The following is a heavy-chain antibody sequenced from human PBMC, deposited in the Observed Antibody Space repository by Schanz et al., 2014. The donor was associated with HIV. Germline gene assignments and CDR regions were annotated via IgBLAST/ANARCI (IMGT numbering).Heavy chain of an antibody. Sequence: VQLVESGGGLVQPGGSLRVSCAASGLIFSNFWMSWVRQAPGKGLEWVAAMWYDESHKGYADSVKGRFTISRDNSKNTLYLEMNSLRPEDTAVYYCARETSGFSTSWPPRYHYYGMDVWGQGTTVTVSS. CDR3: ARETSGFSTSWPPRYHYYGMDV. D-gene: IGHD6-13*01. V-gene: IGHV3-33*08. J-gene: IGHJ6*02. CDR1: GLIFSNFW. CDR2: MWYDESHK.